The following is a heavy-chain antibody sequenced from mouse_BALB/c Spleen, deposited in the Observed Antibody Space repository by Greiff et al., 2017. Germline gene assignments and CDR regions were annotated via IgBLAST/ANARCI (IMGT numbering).Heavy chain of an antibody. Sequence: VQLQQSGAELAKPGASVKMSCKASGYTFTSYWMHWVTQRPGQGLEWIGYINPSTGYTEYNQKFKDKATLTADKSSSTAYMQLSSLTSEDSAVYYCARWDYGSSYGFAYWGQGTLVTVSA. J-gene: IGHJ3*01. CDR2: INPSTGYT. V-gene: IGHV1-7*01. CDR1: GYTFTSYW. D-gene: IGHD1-1*01. CDR3: ARWDYGSSYGFAY.